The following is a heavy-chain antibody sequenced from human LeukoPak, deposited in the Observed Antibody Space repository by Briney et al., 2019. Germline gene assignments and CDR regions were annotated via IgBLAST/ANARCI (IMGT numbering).Heavy chain of an antibody. J-gene: IGHJ4*02. CDR2: IWYDGSKK. Sequence: GGSLRLSCAASGFTFSSYGMHWVRQAPGKGLEWVAVIWYDGSKKYYADSVKGRFTISRDDSKNTLYLQMNSLRAEDTAVYYCARDLGNVGYYLHFWGQGTLVTVSS. CDR1: GFTFSSYG. D-gene: IGHD3-22*01. CDR3: ARDLGNVGYYLHF. V-gene: IGHV3-33*01.